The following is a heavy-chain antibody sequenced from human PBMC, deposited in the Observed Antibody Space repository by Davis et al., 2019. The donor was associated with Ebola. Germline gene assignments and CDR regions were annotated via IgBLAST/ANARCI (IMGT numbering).Heavy chain of an antibody. J-gene: IGHJ4*02. V-gene: IGHV3-33*06. CDR3: AKERDYRDASNYEFDS. CDR1: GFTFSRHG. Sequence: GESLKISCAASGFTFSRHGMHWVRQAPGKGLEWVAGLWYDGSNIRYAESVKGRFSISRDNPKNTLYLQMNSLRAEDSAVYYCAKERDYRDASNYEFDSWGQGSQVTVSS. D-gene: IGHD4-11*01. CDR2: LWYDGSNI.